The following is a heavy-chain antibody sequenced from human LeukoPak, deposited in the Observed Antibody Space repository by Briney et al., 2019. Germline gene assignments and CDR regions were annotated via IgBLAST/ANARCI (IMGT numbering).Heavy chain of an antibody. CDR3: ARHDWGYYDSSGYYNQ. D-gene: IGHD3-22*01. CDR2: INHSGST. CDR1: GGSFSGYY. V-gene: IGHV4-34*01. Sequence: SETLSLTCAVYGGSFSGYYWSWIRQPPGKGLEWIGEINHSGSTNYNPSLKSRVTISVDTSKNQFSLKLSSATAADTAVYYCARHDWGYYDSSGYYNQWGQGTLVTVSS. J-gene: IGHJ4*02.